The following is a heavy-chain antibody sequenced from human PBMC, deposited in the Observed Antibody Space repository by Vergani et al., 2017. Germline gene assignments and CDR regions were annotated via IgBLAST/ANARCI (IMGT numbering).Heavy chain of an antibody. J-gene: IGHJ6*03. CDR2: IYYSGST. CDR1: GGSISSGGYY. Sequence: QVQLQESGPGLVKPSQTLSLTCTVSGGSISSGGYYWSWIRQHPGKGLEWIGYIYYSGSTYYNPSLKSRVTISVDTSKNQFSLKLSSVTAADTAVYYCARGISPAAISYYMDVWGKGTTVTVSS. CDR3: ARGISPAAISYYMDV. D-gene: IGHD2-2*01. V-gene: IGHV4-31*03.